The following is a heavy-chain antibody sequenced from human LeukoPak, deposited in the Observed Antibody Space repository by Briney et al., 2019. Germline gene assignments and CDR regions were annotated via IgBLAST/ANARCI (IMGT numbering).Heavy chain of an antibody. D-gene: IGHD4-17*01. V-gene: IGHV4-39*07. CDR1: GGSISSNNYY. Sequence: SETLSLTCTVSGGSISSNNYYWGWIRQPPGKGLEWIANIYYSGSTYYNPSLKSRVTISVDTSKNQFSLKLSSVTAADTAVYFCAGDYGDYYFDYWGQGTLVTVSS. CDR3: AGDYGDYYFDY. J-gene: IGHJ4*02. CDR2: IYYSGST.